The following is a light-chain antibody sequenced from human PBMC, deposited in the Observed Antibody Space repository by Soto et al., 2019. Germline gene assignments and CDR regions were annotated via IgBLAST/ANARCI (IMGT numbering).Light chain of an antibody. CDR1: QSVSNNY. Sequence: EIVLTQSPGTLSLSPGERATLSCRASQSVSNNYLAWYQQKPGQAPRLLIYGASSRATGVPDRFSGSGSGTEFTLTISRLEPEDFAVYYCQQYGSSPPYTFGRGTKLQIK. J-gene: IGKJ2*01. CDR2: GAS. V-gene: IGKV3-20*01. CDR3: QQYGSSPPYT.